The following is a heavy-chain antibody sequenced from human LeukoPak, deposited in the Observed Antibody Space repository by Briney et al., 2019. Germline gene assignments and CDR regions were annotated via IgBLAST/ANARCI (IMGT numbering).Heavy chain of an antibody. J-gene: IGHJ3*02. CDR3: ARTTVVTLRGAFDI. V-gene: IGHV4-34*01. CDR2: INHSGST. D-gene: IGHD4-23*01. CDR1: GGSFSGYY. Sequence: PSETLSLTCAVYGGSFSGYYWSWLRQPPGKGLEWIGEINHSGSTNYNPSLKRRATISVDTSKNQFSLKLSSVTATDTAVYYCARTTVVTLRGAFDIWGQGTMVTVSS.